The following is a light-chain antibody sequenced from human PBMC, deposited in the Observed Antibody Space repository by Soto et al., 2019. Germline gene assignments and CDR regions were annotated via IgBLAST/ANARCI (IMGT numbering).Light chain of an antibody. J-gene: IGKJ2*01. Sequence: DIVLTQSPGTLSLSPGERATLSCRARQSVSSSYLAWYQQKPGQAPRLLIYGASSRATGIPDRFSGSGSGTDFTLTISRLEPEDFAVYYCQQYETFGQGTKLEIK. V-gene: IGKV3-20*01. CDR2: GAS. CDR1: QSVSSSY. CDR3: QQYET.